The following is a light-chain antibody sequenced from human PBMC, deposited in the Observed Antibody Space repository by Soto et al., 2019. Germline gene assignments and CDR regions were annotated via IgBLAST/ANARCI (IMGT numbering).Light chain of an antibody. CDR1: QSISDY. CDR3: QHYNSYSEA. Sequence: IQLTQPSSCLAAYVPDRVTITCRASQSISDYLNWYQQKPGTAPKLLIYAASTLQSGVPSRFSGSGSGTEFTLTISSLQPDDFATYYCQHYNSYSEAFGQVTKVDIK. J-gene: IGKJ1*01. CDR2: AAS. V-gene: IGKV1-9*01.